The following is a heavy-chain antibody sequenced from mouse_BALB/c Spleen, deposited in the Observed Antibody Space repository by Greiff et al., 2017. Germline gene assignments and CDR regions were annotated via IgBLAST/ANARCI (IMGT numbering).Heavy chain of an antibody. CDR1: GYAFTSYN. D-gene: IGHD2-1*01. CDR3: AYYGNYAY. Sequence: EVQLVESGPELVKPGASVKVSCKASGYAFTSYNMYWVKQSHGKSLEWIGYIDPYNGGTSYNQKFKGKATLTVGKSSSTAYMHLNSLTSEDSAVYYCAYYGNYAYWGQGTMVTVSA. V-gene: IGHV1S135*01. CDR2: IDPYNGGT. J-gene: IGHJ3*01.